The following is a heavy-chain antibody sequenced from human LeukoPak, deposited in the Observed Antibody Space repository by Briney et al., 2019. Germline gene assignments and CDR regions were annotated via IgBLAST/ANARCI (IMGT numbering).Heavy chain of an antibody. D-gene: IGHD1-26*01. CDR3: IKDMGFDLLKDAFDV. CDR2: ISWDSGNM. CDR1: GFSLDDYA. Sequence: PGRSLRLSCAGAGFSLDDYAMHWVRQPPGKGPEWVSSISWDSGNMAYADSVKGRFTISRDNAKNSLFLQMNSLRAEDTALYYCIKDMGFDLLKDAFDVWGQGTMVTVSS. J-gene: IGHJ3*01. V-gene: IGHV3-9*01.